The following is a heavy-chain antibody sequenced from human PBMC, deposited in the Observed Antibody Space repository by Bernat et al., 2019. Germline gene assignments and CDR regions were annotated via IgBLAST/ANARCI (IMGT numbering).Heavy chain of an antibody. CDR2: ISGSGGST. V-gene: IGHV3-23*01. J-gene: IGHJ6*02. CDR1: GFTFSSYA. CDR3: AKDRFGEPYYDYYYGMDV. Sequence: EVQLLESGGGLVQPGGSLRLSCAASGFTFSSYAMSWVRQSPGKGLEWVSAISGSGGSTYYAASVKGRFTISRDNSKNTLYLQMNSLRAEDTAVYYCAKDRFGEPYYDYYYGMDVWGQGTTVTVSS. D-gene: IGHD3-10*01.